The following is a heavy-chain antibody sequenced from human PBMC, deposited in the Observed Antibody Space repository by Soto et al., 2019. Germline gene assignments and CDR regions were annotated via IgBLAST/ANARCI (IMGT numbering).Heavy chain of an antibody. Sequence: ASVNVSSKASGYPFTTYGVSRVRKATGQGLEWLGWISPYSGNTHYASKVQGRLTMTTDTSTSTAYMDLGSLTSGDTAVYYCAMVDNYVTPTPQDVWGQGTTVTVSS. CDR1: GYPFTTYG. V-gene: IGHV1-18*01. CDR3: AMVDNYVTPTPQDV. D-gene: IGHD3-16*01. CDR2: ISPYSGNT. J-gene: IGHJ6*02.